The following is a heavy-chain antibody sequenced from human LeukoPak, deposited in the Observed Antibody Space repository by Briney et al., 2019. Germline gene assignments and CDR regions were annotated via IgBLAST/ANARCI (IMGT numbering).Heavy chain of an antibody. CDR3: AKDKDTMIVVVIATPND. V-gene: IGHV3-11*01. CDR1: GFTFSDYY. Sequence: GGSLRLSCAASGFTFSDYYMSWIRQAPGKGLEWVSYISSSGSTIYYADSVKGRFTISRDNAKNTLYLQMNSLRAEDTAVYYCAKDKDTMIVVVIATPNDWGQGTLVTVSS. J-gene: IGHJ4*02. CDR2: ISSSGSTI. D-gene: IGHD3-22*01.